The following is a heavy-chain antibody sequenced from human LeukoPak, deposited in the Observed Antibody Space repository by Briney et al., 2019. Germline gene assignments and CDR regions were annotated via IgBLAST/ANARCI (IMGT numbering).Heavy chain of an antibody. CDR1: GGTFSSYA. CDR2: IIPIFGTA. V-gene: IGHV1-69*01. CDR3: ARVLGEWLENWFDP. Sequence: SVKVSCKASGGTFSSYAISRVRQAPGQGLEWMGGIIPIFGTANYAQKFQGRDTITADESTTTAYMELSSLRSEDTAVYYCARVLGEWLENWFDPWGQGTLVTVSS. J-gene: IGHJ5*02. D-gene: IGHD3-16*01.